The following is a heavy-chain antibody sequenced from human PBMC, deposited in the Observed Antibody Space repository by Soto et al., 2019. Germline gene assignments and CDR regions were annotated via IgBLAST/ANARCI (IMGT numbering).Heavy chain of an antibody. Sequence: DVQLVESGAGLVQPGGSLRLSCPASGFTFSRHWMHWVRQDPGKGLVWLSRINSDGSSTAYADSVKGRFTISRDNAKNTLYLQMNSLGADETAVYYCARDRPNVIVVPGIDQPMFDYWGKGTTVTVSS. D-gene: IGHD2-2*01. J-gene: IGHJ4*02. CDR3: ARDRPNVIVVPGIDQPMFDY. CDR2: INSDGSST. CDR1: GFTFSRHW. V-gene: IGHV3-74*03.